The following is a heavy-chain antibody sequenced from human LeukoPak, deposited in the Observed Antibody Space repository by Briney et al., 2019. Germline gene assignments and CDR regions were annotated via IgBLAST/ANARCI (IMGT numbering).Heavy chain of an antibody. D-gene: IGHD6-13*01. V-gene: IGHV3-15*01. CDR1: GFTFSNPW. J-gene: IGHJ1*01. CDR3: ASRGSSSSSLNFQH. Sequence: GGSLRLSCAASGFTFSNPWMKWVRQAPGKGREWFGRIKSKNDRGTIDYATPVKGRFTISRDDSKNMLYLQMNSLSAEDTAMYYCASRGSSSSSLNFQHWGQGPLVIVSS. CDR2: IKSKNDRGTI.